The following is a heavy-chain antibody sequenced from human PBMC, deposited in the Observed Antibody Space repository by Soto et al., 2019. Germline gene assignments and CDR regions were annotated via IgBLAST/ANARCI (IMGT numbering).Heavy chain of an antibody. J-gene: IGHJ4*02. Sequence: QVQLQESGPGLVKPSQTLSLTCTVSGGSISSGGYYWSWIRQHPGKGLEWIGYIYYGGSTFHKPSLKSRATISVDTSKHQFSLKLSSVTAADTAVYYCARGPRGYKDDWGQGTLVTVSS. CDR3: ARGPRGYKDD. CDR2: IYYGGST. CDR1: GGSISSGGYY. V-gene: IGHV4-31*03. D-gene: IGHD5-18*01.